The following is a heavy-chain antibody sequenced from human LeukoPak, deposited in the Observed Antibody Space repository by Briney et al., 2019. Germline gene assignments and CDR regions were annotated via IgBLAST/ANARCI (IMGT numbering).Heavy chain of an antibody. D-gene: IGHD5-18*01. Sequence: SETLSLTCTVSGGSISDYHWSWIRQPPGKGLEWIGYIYYSGSTNYNPSLKSRVTISVDTSKNQFSLKLTSVTAADTAVYYCARRSRSYGSYNWFDAWGQGTLVAVSS. J-gene: IGHJ5*02. CDR1: GGSISDYH. V-gene: IGHV4-59*08. CDR3: ARRSRSYGSYNWFDA. CDR2: IYYSGST.